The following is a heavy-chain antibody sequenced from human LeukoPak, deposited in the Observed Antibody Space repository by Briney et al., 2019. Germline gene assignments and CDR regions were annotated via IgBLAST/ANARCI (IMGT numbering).Heavy chain of an antibody. D-gene: IGHD6-6*01. CDR2: ISGSGGST. CDR1: GFTFNSYA. Sequence: GGSLRLSCAASGFTFNSYAMSWVRQAPGKGLESVSAISGSGGSTYYADSVKGRFTISRDNSKNTLYLQMNSLRAEDTAVYYCAKGRAPRRAPTGEYSSSSRTSFVYWGQGTLVTVSS. J-gene: IGHJ4*02. V-gene: IGHV3-23*01. CDR3: AKGRAPRRAPTGEYSSSSRTSFVY.